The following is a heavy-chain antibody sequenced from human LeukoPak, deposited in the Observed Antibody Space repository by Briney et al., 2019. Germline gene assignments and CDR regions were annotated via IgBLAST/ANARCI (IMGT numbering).Heavy chain of an antibody. J-gene: IGHJ4*02. D-gene: IGHD3-22*01. V-gene: IGHV4-59*01. CDR3: ARFDTSGYYVDN. Sequence: SETLSLTCTVSGGSLSSYYWSWIRQPPGKGLEWMGYIYYSGGTNYNPSLKSRVAISVDTSKNQFSLTLNSVTAADTAVYYCARFDTSGYYVDNWGQGTLVNVSS. CDR1: GGSLSSYY. CDR2: IYYSGGT.